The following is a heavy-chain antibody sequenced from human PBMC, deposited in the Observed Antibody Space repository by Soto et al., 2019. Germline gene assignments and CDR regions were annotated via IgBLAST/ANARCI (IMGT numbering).Heavy chain of an antibody. Sequence: ASVKVACKASGYTFTSYARRWVRQAPGQRLEWMGWINAGNGNTKYSQKFQGRVTITRDTSASTAYMELSSLRSEGTAVYYCARGYYYDSSGYYFYWFDPWGQGTLVTVSS. CDR3: ARGYYYDSSGYYFYWFDP. V-gene: IGHV1-3*01. D-gene: IGHD3-22*01. J-gene: IGHJ5*02. CDR2: INAGNGNT. CDR1: GYTFTSYA.